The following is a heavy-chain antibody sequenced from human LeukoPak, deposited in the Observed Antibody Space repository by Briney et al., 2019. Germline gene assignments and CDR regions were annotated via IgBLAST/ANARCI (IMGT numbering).Heavy chain of an antibody. CDR2: ITSSSSYI. CDR1: GFTFSSYS. Sequence: PGGSLRLPCAASGFTFSSYSMNWVRQAPGKGLEWVSSITSSSSYIYYADSARGRFTISRDNAKDSLYLQMNSLRAEDTAMYYCARSLAFCGGDCCSLDYWGQGTLVTVFS. CDR3: ARSLAFCGGDCCSLDY. V-gene: IGHV3-21*01. J-gene: IGHJ4*02. D-gene: IGHD2-21*02.